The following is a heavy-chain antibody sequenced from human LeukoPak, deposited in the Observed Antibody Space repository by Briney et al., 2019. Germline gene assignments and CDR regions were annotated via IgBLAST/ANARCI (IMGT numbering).Heavy chain of an antibody. CDR1: GSTFSSYA. D-gene: IGHD1-26*01. CDR2: ISGSGGST. V-gene: IGHV3-23*01. J-gene: IGHJ4*02. CDR3: AKASSGHFDY. Sequence: GGSLRLSCAASGSTFSSYAMSWVRQAPGKGLEWVSAISGSGGSTYYTDSVKGRFTISRDTSKNTLYLQMNSLRAEDTAVYYCAKASSGHFDYWGQGTLVTVSS.